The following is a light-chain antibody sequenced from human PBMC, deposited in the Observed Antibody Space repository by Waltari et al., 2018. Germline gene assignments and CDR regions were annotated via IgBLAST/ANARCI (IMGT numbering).Light chain of an antibody. Sequence: ILLTQSPGPLSLSQEERATLSCRASQSVSKFLDWYQQKPGQAPRLLIYGASKRATGIPDRFSGSGSGTDFSLTISSLEPEDFAAYYCQHYLRLPATFGQGTKVEIK. CDR3: QHYLRLPAT. CDR2: GAS. CDR1: QSVSKF. V-gene: IGKV3-20*01. J-gene: IGKJ1*01.